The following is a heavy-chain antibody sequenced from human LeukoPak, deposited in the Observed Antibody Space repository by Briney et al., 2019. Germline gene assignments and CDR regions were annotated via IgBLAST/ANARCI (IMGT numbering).Heavy chain of an antibody. V-gene: IGHV4-39*07. J-gene: IGHJ4*02. D-gene: IGHD3-10*01. CDR3: ARADYYGSGSFY. CDR1: GGSISSSSYY. Sequence: SETLSLTCTVSGGSISSSSYYWGWIRQPPGKGLEWIGSIYYNGSTYYNPSLKSRVTISVDTSKNQFSLKLSSVTAADTAVYYCARADYYGSGSFYWGQGTLVTVSS. CDR2: IYYNGST.